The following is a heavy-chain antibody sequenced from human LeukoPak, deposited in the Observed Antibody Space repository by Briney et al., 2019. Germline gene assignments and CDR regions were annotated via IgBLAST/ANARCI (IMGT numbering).Heavy chain of an antibody. CDR1: GYSISSGYF. Sequence: XSETLSLTCTVSGYSISSGYFWGWIRQPPGKGLQWIGSIFDSGSTYYNPSLKSRVTISVDTSKNQFSLKLSSVTAADTAMYYCARLTSTSPEDFWGQGTLVTVSS. CDR2: IFDSGST. CDR3: ARLTSTSPEDF. D-gene: IGHD6-6*01. V-gene: IGHV4-38-2*02. J-gene: IGHJ4*02.